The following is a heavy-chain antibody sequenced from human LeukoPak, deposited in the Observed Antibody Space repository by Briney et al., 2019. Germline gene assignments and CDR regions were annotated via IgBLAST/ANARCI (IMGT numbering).Heavy chain of an antibody. CDR2: IIPIFGTA. V-gene: IGHV1-69*13. CDR1: GGTFSSYA. Sequence: SVKVSCKASGGTFSSYAISWVRQAPGQGLEWMGGIIPIFGTANYAQKFQGRVTITADESTSTAYMELSSLRSEDTAVYYCARGRTIFGVVNYYYYYMDVWGKGSTVTVSS. J-gene: IGHJ6*03. CDR3: ARGRTIFGVVNYYYYYMDV. D-gene: IGHD3-3*01.